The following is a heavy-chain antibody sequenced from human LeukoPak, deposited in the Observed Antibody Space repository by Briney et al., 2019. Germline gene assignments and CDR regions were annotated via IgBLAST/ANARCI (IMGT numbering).Heavy chain of an antibody. V-gene: IGHV1-2*02. D-gene: IGHD2-2*01. CDR3: ASNLNPDIVVVPAALGGP. CDR2: INPNSGGT. CDR1: GYTFTGYY. J-gene: IGHJ5*02. Sequence: ASVKVSCKASGYTFTGYYMHWVRQAPGQGLEWMGWINPNSGGTNYAQKFQGRVIMTRDTSISTAYMELSRLRSDDTAVYYCASNLNPDIVVVPAALGGPWGQGTLVTVSS.